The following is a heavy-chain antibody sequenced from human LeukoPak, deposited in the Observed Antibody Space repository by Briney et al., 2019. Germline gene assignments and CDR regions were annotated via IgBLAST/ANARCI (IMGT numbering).Heavy chain of an antibody. CDR2: IYHSGST. D-gene: IGHD3-22*01. CDR1: GYSISSGYY. V-gene: IGHV4-38-2*02. J-gene: IGHJ4*02. Sequence: SETLSLTCTVSGYSISSGYYWGWIRQPPGKGLEWIGSIYHSGSTYYNPSLKSRVTISVDTSKNQFSLKLSSVTAADTAVYYCARDMDYYDSSGYYYYVDYWGQGTLVTVSS. CDR3: ARDMDYYDSSGYYYYVDY.